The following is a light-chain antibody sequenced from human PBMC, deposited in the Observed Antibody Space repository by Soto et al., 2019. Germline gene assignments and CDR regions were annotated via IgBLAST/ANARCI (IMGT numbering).Light chain of an antibody. CDR1: QSVSSN. Sequence: EIVMTQSPATLSVSPWDRATLSWRASQSVSSNLAWYQQKPGQAPRLLIYGTSTRAAGIPARFSGTGSGTEFTLTISSLQSEDFATYYCQQYNAYPWTFGQGTKVDIK. J-gene: IGKJ1*01. V-gene: IGKV3-15*01. CDR3: QQYNAYPWT. CDR2: GTS.